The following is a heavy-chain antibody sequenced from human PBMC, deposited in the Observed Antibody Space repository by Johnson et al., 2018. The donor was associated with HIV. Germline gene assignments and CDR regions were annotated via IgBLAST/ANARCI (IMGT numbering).Heavy chain of an antibody. CDR1: GFIVGTKY. CDR3: ARDRGLDAFDI. CDR2: IYSGGST. J-gene: IGHJ3*02. Sequence: MLLVESGGGVVQPERSLRLSCVASGFIVGTKYMSWVRQAPGKGLEWVSVIYSGGSTYYADSVKGRFTISRDNSKNTVYLQMNSLRVEDTAVYYCARDRGLDAFDIWGQGTMVTVSS. V-gene: IGHV3-66*01. D-gene: IGHD3-10*01.